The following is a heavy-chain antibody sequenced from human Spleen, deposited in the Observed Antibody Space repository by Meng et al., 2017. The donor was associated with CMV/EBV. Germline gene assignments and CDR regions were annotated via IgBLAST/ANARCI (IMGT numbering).Heavy chain of an antibody. V-gene: IGHV4-38-2*02. CDR1: GYSISSGYY. CDR3: ARGVGASPIGY. D-gene: IGHD1-26*01. J-gene: IGHJ4*02. Sequence: SETLSLTCTVSGYSISSGYYWGWIRQPPGKGLEWIGSIYYSGSTYYNPSLKSRVTISVDTSKNQFSLKLSSVTAADTAVYYCARGVGASPIGYWGQGTLVTVSS. CDR2: IYYSGST.